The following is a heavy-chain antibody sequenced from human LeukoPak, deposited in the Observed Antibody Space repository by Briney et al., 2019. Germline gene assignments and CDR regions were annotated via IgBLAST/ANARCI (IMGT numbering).Heavy chain of an antibody. J-gene: IGHJ4*02. CDR2: IYTSGGT. V-gene: IGHV4-61*09. CDR1: GGSISSGSYY. D-gene: IGHD2-2*01. Sequence: SETLSLTCTVSGGSISSGSYYWSWIRQPAGKGLEWIGHIYTSGGTSYSPSLKSRVTISMDKSKNQISLRLTSVTAADTAVYYCARSPTKRVPEDYWGQGTLVTVSS. CDR3: ARSPTKRVPEDY.